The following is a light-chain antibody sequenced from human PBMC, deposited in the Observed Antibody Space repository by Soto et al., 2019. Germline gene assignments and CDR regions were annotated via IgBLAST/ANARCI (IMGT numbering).Light chain of an antibody. CDR1: QSLSKTY. CDR2: GAS. J-gene: IGKJ1*01. Sequence: EIVLTQSPGTLSSSPGERATLSCRASQSLSKTYLAWYQKKPGQAPRLLIDGASNMATGTPDRFSGSGSGTDFTLTISRLEPEDFAVYYCQQYVSPPWTFGQGTKVEIK. V-gene: IGKV3-20*01. CDR3: QQYVSPPWT.